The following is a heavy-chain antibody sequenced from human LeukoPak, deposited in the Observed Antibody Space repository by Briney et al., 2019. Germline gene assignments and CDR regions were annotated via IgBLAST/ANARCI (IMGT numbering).Heavy chain of an antibody. J-gene: IGHJ4*02. CDR1: GGSITQTNY. CDR3: ARGEGHGSGTVHFDY. D-gene: IGHD3-10*01. V-gene: IGHV4-4*02. CDR2: VNLQGST. Sequence: SETLSLTCGVSGGSITQTNYWTWVRQPPGKGLEWIGEVNLQGSTNYNPSLMGRVAISVDKSENHVSLQLTSVTAADTAVFYCARGEGHGSGTVHFDYWGRGILVTVSS.